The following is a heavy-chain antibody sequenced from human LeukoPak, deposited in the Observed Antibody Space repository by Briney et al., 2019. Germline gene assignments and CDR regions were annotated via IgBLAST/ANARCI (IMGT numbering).Heavy chain of an antibody. J-gene: IGHJ5*02. D-gene: IGHD1-26*01. Sequence: GSVKVSCKASGYTFTSHWMNWVRQAPGQGLEWVGFINTSGSSTTYAQKFQGRVTTTRDMSTSTDYMEMTSLTSDDTAVYYCARDNSLGDTAWWFDPWGQGTLVTVSS. V-gene: IGHV1-46*01. CDR2: INTSGSST. CDR3: ARDNSLGDTAWWFDP. CDR1: GYTFTSHW.